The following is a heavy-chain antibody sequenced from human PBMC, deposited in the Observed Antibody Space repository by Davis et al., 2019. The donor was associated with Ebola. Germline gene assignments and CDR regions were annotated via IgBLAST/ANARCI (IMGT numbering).Heavy chain of an antibody. Sequence: GGSLRLSCAASGFTFSSYGMHWVRQAPGKGLEWVAFIRYDGSNKYYADSVKGRFTISRDNSKNTLYLQMNSLRAEDTAVYYCAKDDYGDYRNYGMDVWGQGTTVTVSS. D-gene: IGHD4-17*01. CDR3: AKDDYGDYRNYGMDV. CDR2: IRYDGSNK. J-gene: IGHJ6*02. V-gene: IGHV3-30*02. CDR1: GFTFSSYG.